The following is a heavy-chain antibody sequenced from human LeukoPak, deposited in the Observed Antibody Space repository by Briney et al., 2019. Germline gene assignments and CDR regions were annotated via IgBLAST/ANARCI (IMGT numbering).Heavy chain of an antibody. CDR2: ILYSVRA. Sequence: SETLSLTCTVSVDSLCIYYGCCMPEPRGGGGVGGVYILYSVRAKYNPPLKSRVSISVDTSKNQSSLKLSTVTAADTAVYYCARSHSVWTSFDYWGQGTLVTVSS. J-gene: IGHJ4*02. CDR3: ARSHSVWTSFDY. V-gene: IGHV4-59*01. D-gene: IGHD3/OR15-3a*01. CDR1: VDSLCIYY.